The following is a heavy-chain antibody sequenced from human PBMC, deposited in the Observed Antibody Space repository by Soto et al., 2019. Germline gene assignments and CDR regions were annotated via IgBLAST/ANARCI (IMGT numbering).Heavy chain of an antibody. CDR2: ISAYNGNT. D-gene: IGHD6-13*01. CDR1: GYTFTSYG. J-gene: IGHJ6*02. Sequence: QVPLVQSGAEVKKPGASVKVSCKASGYTFTSYGISWVRQAPGQGLEWMGWISAYNGNTNYAQKLQGRVTMTTDTSTSTAYMELRSLRSDDTAVYYCARDRGSSWRMNYYYYGMDVWGQGTTVTVSS. V-gene: IGHV1-18*01. CDR3: ARDRGSSWRMNYYYYGMDV.